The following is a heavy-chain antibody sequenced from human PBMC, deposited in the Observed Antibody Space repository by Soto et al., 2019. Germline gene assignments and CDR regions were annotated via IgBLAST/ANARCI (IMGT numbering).Heavy chain of an antibody. CDR3: ARGNSGCGNFDS. Sequence: EVQLVESGGGLVQPGGSLRLSCVASGFTFSSYWMHWVRQAPGKGLVWVSRIYSGEGTTYYADSVKGRFTISRDNAKNTLYLQLNSLRAEDTAVYFCARGNSGCGNFDSWGQGTLLTVSS. CDR1: GFTFSSYW. J-gene: IGHJ4*02. V-gene: IGHV3-74*01. D-gene: IGHD5-12*01. CDR2: IYSGEGTT.